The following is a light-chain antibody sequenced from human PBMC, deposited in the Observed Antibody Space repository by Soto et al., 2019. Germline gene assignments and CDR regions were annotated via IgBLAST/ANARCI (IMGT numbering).Light chain of an antibody. CDR3: QQDSNYPWT. CDR1: QGIGNA. Sequence: ASQGIGNALGWYQQKPGKPPKVLIYGASNLQSGVPPWFSGSGSGTAFTLAISSLQPEDSATYYCQQDSNYPWTFGQGTKVDIK. CDR2: GAS. J-gene: IGKJ1*01. V-gene: IGKV1-6*01.